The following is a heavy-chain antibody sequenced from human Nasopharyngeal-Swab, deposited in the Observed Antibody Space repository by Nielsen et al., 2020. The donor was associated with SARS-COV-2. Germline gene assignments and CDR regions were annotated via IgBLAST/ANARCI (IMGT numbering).Heavy chain of an antibody. J-gene: IGHJ4*02. CDR2: ISGSGGST. CDR1: GFTFSSYA. V-gene: IGHV3-23*01. D-gene: IGHD5-18*01. Sequence: GGSLRLSCAASGFTFSSYAMSWVRQAPGKGLEWVSAISGSGGSTYYADSVKGRFTISRVNSKNTLYLQMNSLRAEDTAVYYCATRGYSYGSVDYWGQGTLVTVSS. CDR3: ATRGYSYGSVDY.